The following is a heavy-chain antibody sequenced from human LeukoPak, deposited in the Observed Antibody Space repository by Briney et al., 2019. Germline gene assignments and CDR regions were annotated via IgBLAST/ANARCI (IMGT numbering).Heavy chain of an antibody. CDR3: ARAAPMVRGAIGETNWFDP. V-gene: IGHV1-2*02. CDR2: INPNSGDT. D-gene: IGHD3-10*01. CDR1: GYTFTDYS. Sequence: ASVKVSCKASGYTFTDYSMHWVRQAPGQGLEWMGWINPNSGDTDYAQKFQGRVTMTRDTSISTAYLEVSRLTSDDTAVYYCARAAPMVRGAIGETNWFDPWGQGTLVTVSS. J-gene: IGHJ5*02.